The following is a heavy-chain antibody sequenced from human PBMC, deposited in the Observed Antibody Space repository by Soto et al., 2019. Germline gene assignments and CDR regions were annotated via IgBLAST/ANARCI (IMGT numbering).Heavy chain of an antibody. D-gene: IGHD2-15*01. CDR2: ISSSSSYI. J-gene: IGHJ3*02. Sequence: GGSLRLSCAASGFTFSSYSMNWVRQAPGKGLEWVSSISSSSSYIYYADSVKGRFTISRDNAKNSLYLQMNSLRAEDTAVYCCATERYCSGGSCKPDAFDIWGQGTMVTVSS. V-gene: IGHV3-21*01. CDR3: ATERYCSGGSCKPDAFDI. CDR1: GFTFSSYS.